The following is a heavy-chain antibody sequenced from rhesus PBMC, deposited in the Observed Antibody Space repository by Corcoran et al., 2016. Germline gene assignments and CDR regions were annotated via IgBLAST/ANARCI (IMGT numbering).Heavy chain of an antibody. CDR1: GFTFSSYW. J-gene: IGHJ4*01. V-gene: IGHV3S42*01. CDR3: AKVSGCTGSGCLWAFDY. CDR2: INSGGGST. D-gene: IGHD2-21*01. Sequence: EVQLVESGGGLAKPGGSLRLSCAASGFTFSSYWMNWVRQTPGKGREWISAINSGGGSTYYAATVKGRFPISRDNSKNTLSLQMNSLRAEDTAVYYCAKVSGCTGSGCLWAFDYWGQGVLVTVSS.